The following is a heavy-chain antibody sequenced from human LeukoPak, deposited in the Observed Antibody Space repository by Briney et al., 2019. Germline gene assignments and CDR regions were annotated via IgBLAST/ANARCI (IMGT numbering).Heavy chain of an antibody. D-gene: IGHD6-13*01. V-gene: IGHV1-69*04. CDR1: GGTFSSYA. Sequence: SVKVSCKASGGTFSSYAISWVRQAPGQGLEWMGRIIPILGIANYAQKFQGRVTITADKSTSTAYMELSSLRSEDTAVYYCARGTGYSSSWDNWFDPWGPGTLVTVSS. CDR3: ARGTGYSSSWDNWFDP. CDR2: IIPILGIA. J-gene: IGHJ5*02.